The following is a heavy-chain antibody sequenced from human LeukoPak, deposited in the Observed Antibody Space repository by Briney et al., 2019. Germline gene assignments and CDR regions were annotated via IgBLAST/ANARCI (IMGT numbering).Heavy chain of an antibody. CDR3: ARDDY. J-gene: IGHJ4*02. V-gene: IGHV3-7*01. CDR2: VKEDGSQK. Sequence: GGSLRLSCAASGFTFSRYWISWVRQAPGKGLEWVASVKEDGSQKNYADTVKGRFGISRDNAKKSLVLQMNSLRADDTAVYYCARDDYWGPGTLVTVSS. CDR1: GFTFSRYW.